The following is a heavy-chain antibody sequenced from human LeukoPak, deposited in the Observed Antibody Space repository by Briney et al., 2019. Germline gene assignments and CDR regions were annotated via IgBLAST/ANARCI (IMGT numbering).Heavy chain of an antibody. V-gene: IGHV4-59*01. CDR2: IYYSGST. CDR1: GGSISSYY. D-gene: IGHD3-22*01. CDR3: ARDPYPSYYDSSGYRGYGMDV. Sequence: PSETLSLTCTVSGGSISSYYWSWIRQPPGKGLEWIGYIYYSGSTNYNPSLKSRFTISVDTSKNQSSLKLSSVTAADTAVYYCARDPYPSYYDSSGYRGYGMDVWGQGTTVTVSS. J-gene: IGHJ6*02.